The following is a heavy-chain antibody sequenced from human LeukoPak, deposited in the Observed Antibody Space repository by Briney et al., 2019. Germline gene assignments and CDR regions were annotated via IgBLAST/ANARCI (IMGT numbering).Heavy chain of an antibody. CDR3: ARDQGTYYDILTGYYNNAFDI. J-gene: IGHJ3*02. V-gene: IGHV4-59*01. CDR1: GGSISSYY. Sequence: SETLSLTCTVSGGSISSYYWSWIRQPPGKGLEWIGYIYYSGSTNYNPSLKSRVTISADTSKNQFSLKLSSVTAADTAVYYCARDQGTYYDILTGYYNNAFDIWGQGTMVTVSS. CDR2: IYYSGST. D-gene: IGHD3-9*01.